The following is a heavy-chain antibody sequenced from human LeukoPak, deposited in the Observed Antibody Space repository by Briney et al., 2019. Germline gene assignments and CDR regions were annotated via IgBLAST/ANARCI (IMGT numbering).Heavy chain of an antibody. Sequence: GGSLRLSCAASRFSFSSYDMSWVRQVPGKGLEWVAVISGSGGSTDYADFVKGRFTISRDNSKNTLYLQMNSLRAEDTAVYYCAKRSQTNAFDIWGQGTMVTVSS. J-gene: IGHJ3*02. CDR2: ISGSGGST. CDR1: RFSFSSYD. D-gene: IGHD1-7*01. V-gene: IGHV3-23*01. CDR3: AKRSQTNAFDI.